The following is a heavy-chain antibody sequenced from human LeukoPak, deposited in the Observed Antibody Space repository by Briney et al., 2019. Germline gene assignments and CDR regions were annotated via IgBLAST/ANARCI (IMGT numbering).Heavy chain of an antibody. J-gene: IGHJ4*02. V-gene: IGHV3-30*02. CDR2: IRHDESNI. Sequence: GGSLRLSFAASGFTFFNYGMTWVRQAPGKGLEWVAFIRHDESNIFYADSIKGRFTISRDNSNNTLYLQMNNLRTEDTAVYYCARDRHHFWSGYYVGYFDSWGQGILVTVSS. CDR3: ARDRHHFWSGYYVGYFDS. CDR1: GFTFFNYG. D-gene: IGHD3-3*02.